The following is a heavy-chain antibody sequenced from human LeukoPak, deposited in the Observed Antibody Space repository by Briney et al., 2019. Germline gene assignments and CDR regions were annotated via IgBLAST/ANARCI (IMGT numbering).Heavy chain of an antibody. CDR1: GYIFTSYG. J-gene: IGHJ6*02. D-gene: IGHD2-2*03. CDR3: ARDGYDGGNTYYYYYGMDV. V-gene: IGHV1-18*01. Sequence: ASVKVSCKASGYIFTSYGISWVRQAPGQGLEWMGWISAYNGNTNYAQKLQGRVTMTTDTSTSTAYMELRSLRSDDTAVYYCARDGYDGGNTYYYYYGMDVWGQGTTVTVSS. CDR2: ISAYNGNT.